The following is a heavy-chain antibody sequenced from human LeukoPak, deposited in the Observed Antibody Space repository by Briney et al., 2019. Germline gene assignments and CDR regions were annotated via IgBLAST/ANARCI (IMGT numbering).Heavy chain of an antibody. CDR3: ARGGYCSSTSCYFYYYYYGMDV. CDR2: MNPNSGNT. J-gene: IGHJ6*02. CDR1: GYTFTSYD. Sequence: GASVKVSCKASGYTFTSYDINWVRQATGQGLGWMGWMNPNSGNTGYAQKFQGRVTMTRNTSISTAYMELSSLRSEDTAVYYCARGGYCSSTSCYFYYYYYGMDVWGQGTTVTVSS. D-gene: IGHD2-2*01. V-gene: IGHV1-8*01.